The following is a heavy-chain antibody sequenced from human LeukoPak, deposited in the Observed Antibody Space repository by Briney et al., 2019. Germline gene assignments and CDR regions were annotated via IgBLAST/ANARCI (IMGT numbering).Heavy chain of an antibody. J-gene: IGHJ4*02. CDR2: IYSGGST. D-gene: IGHD2-2*01. CDR1: GFTVSSNY. CDR3: ARFVPGRARDFDY. Sequence: GRSLRLSCAVSGFTVSSNYFSWVRQAPGKGLEWVSVIYSGGSTYYADSVKGRFTISRDNSKDTLYLQMNSLRAEDTAVYYCARFVPGRARDFDYWGQGTLVTVSS. V-gene: IGHV3-66*01.